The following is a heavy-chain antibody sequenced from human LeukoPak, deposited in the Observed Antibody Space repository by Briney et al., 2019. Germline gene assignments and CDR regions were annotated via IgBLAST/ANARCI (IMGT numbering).Heavy chain of an antibody. J-gene: IGHJ4*02. V-gene: IGHV3-48*02. CDR3: ASSGSYRFDY. D-gene: IGHD1-26*01. CDR1: GFTFSSYS. Sequence: GRSLRLSCAASGFTFSSYSMNWVRQAPGKGLEWVSHITASGTAMFYADSVKGRFTISRDNAKNSLYLQMNSLRDEDTAVYYCASSGSYRFDYWGQGTLVTVSS. CDR2: ITASGTAM.